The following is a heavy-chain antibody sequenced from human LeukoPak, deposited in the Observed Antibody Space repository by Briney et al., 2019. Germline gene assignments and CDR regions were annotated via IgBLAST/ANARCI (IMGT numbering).Heavy chain of an antibody. J-gene: IGHJ4*02. CDR1: GYTFTSYY. V-gene: IGHV1-46*01. D-gene: IGHD3-22*01. Sequence: ASVTVSCKASGYTFTSYYMHWVRQAPGQGLEWMGIINPSGGSTSYAQKFQGRVTMTRDTSTSTVYMELSSLRSEDTAVYYCARDLSSSGYPIEASDYWGQGTLVTVSS. CDR2: INPSGGST. CDR3: ARDLSSSGYPIEASDY.